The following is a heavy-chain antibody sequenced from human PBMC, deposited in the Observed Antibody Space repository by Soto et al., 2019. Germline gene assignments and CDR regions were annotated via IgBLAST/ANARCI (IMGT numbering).Heavy chain of an antibody. CDR2: LYHVGFT. J-gene: IGHJ4*02. CDR3: ARVRPPTRTRPAAVLYYFDY. D-gene: IGHD2-2*01. CDR1: GASVSSSHW. V-gene: IGHV4-4*02. Sequence: QVHLQESGPGLVKPSGTLSLTCGVSGASVSSSHWWTWVRQPPGKGLEWIGELYHVGFTSYNPSLKSRVIMSMDQSRNQFSLKMSSVTAADTAVYYCARVRPPTRTRPAAVLYYFDYWGQGSLVTVSS.